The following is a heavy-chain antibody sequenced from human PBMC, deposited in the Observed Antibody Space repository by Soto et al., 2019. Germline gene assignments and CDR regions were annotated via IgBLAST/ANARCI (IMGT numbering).Heavy chain of an antibody. Sequence: SETLSLTCAVYGGSFSGYYWSWIRQPPGKGLEWIGEINHSGSTNYNPSLKSRVTISVDTSKNQFSLKLSSVTAADTAVYYCARAKDIVVVPAAIPVYYMDVWGKGTTVTVSS. CDR2: INHSGST. CDR1: GGSFSGYY. J-gene: IGHJ6*03. V-gene: IGHV4-34*01. CDR3: ARAKDIVVVPAAIPVYYMDV. D-gene: IGHD2-2*01.